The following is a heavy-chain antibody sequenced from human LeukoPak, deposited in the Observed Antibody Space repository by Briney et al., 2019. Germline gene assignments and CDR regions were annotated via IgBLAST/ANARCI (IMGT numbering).Heavy chain of an antibody. D-gene: IGHD3-3*01. J-gene: IGHJ4*02. V-gene: IGHV4-59*01. CDR1: GGSISSYY. Sequence: SETLSLTCTVSGGSISSYYWSWIRQPPGKGLEWIGYIYYSGNTNYNPSLKSRVTISIDTSKNQFSLKLTSVTAADTAVYYCARVGSGSFDYWGQGTLVTVSS. CDR3: ARVGSGSFDY. CDR2: IYYSGNT.